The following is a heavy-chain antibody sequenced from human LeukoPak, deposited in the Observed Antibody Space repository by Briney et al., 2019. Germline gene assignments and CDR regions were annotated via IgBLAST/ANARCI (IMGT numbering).Heavy chain of an antibody. J-gene: IGHJ3*02. V-gene: IGHV5-51*01. CDR1: GYSFTSYW. CDR3: ARRYYYDTSGYYLAQDAFDI. D-gene: IGHD3-22*01. Sequence: GEPLKISGKGSGYSFTSYWGGGVRQMLRKGLKCMEILYPGDSDTRYSTSFLGQVTISADKSISTAYLQWRSLKASDTAMYYCARRYYYDTSGYYLAQDAFDIWGQGTMVTVSS. CDR2: LYPGDSDT.